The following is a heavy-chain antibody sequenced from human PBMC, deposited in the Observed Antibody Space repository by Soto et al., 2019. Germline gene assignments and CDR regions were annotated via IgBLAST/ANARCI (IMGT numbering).Heavy chain of an antibody. D-gene: IGHD3-3*01. CDR3: AREGDAYDFWSGYFTTLYYYYYGMDV. Sequence: SMEVYCTAAGATSHSVYICWLRKHPEQGRKCRVGIILILGTANYAQKFQGRVTITADESTSTAYMELSSLRSEDTAVYYCAREGDAYDFWSGYFTTLYYYYYGMDVWGQGTTVTGSS. J-gene: IGHJ6*02. CDR2: IILILGTA. V-gene: IGHV1-69*01. CDR1: GATSHSVY.